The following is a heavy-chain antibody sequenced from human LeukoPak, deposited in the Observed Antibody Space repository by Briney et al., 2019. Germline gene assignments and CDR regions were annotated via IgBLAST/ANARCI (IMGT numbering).Heavy chain of an antibody. CDR1: GFNFRGYA. CDR3: AKDRDGSGSLKKRMDV. Sequence: GGSLRLSCAASGFNFRGYAMHWVRQAPGKGLEWVALIRSNGNEKFYLDAVQGRFTISRDNSKNTLFLQMSSLRPEDTAVYYCAKDRDGSGSLKKRMDVWGQGTTVSVSS. J-gene: IGHJ6*02. D-gene: IGHD3-10*01. CDR2: IRSNGNEK. V-gene: IGHV3-30*02.